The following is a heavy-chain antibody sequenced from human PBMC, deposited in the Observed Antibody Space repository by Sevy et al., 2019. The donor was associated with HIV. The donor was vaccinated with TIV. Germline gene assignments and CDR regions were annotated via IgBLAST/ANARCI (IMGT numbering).Heavy chain of an antibody. CDR2: ISYDGSSH. D-gene: IGHD6-19*01. V-gene: IGHV3-30-3*01. CDR1: EFMCSTYA. CDR3: ARDASYSTDWYPSDY. J-gene: IGHJ4*02. Sequence: GGSLRLSCAASEFMCSTYAMHWVRQAPGKGLEWVAVISYDGSSHYYADPVKGRFTSSRSNSKNTLFLEMNSLRLEDTPLYYSARDASYSTDWYPSDYWDQRTLVTVSS.